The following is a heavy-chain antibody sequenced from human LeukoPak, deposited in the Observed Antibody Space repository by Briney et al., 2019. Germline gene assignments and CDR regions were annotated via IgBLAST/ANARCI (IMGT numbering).Heavy chain of an antibody. Sequence: VKVSCKASGGTFSSYAISWVRQAPGQGLEWMGRIIPILGIANYAQKFQGRATITADKSTSTAYMELSSLRSEDTAVYYCARESHTRLEQLVTGENWFDPWGQGTLVTVSS. CDR1: GGTFSSYA. CDR3: ARESHTRLEQLVTGENWFDP. D-gene: IGHD6-13*01. J-gene: IGHJ5*02. CDR2: IIPILGIA. V-gene: IGHV1-69*04.